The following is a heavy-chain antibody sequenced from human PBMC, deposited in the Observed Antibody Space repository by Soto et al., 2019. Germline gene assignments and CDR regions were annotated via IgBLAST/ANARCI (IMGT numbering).Heavy chain of an antibody. J-gene: IGHJ5*02. CDR1: GFTFSSYS. CDR3: ARGSEDIVVVVAASDVYDS. D-gene: IGHD2-15*01. CDR2: ISSSSSYI. Sequence: PGGSLSLSCAASGFTFSSYSMNWVRQAPGKGLEWVSSISSSSSYIYYADSVKGRFTISRDNAKNSLYLQMNSLRAEDTAVYYCARGSEDIVVVVAASDVYDSWGQGTLVTVSS. V-gene: IGHV3-21*01.